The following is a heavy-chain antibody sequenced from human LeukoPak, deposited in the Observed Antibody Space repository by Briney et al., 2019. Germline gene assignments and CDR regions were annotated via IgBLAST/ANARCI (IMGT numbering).Heavy chain of an antibody. CDR3: ASAIGKRRASYYDFWSGQYNWFDP. CDR2: IIPIFGTA. Sequence: SVKVSCKASGGTFSSYAISWVRQAPGQGLEWMGGIIPIFGTANYAQKFQGRVAITADESTSTAYMELSSLRSEDTAVYYCASAIGKRRASYYDFWSGQYNWFDPWGQGTLVTVSS. CDR1: GGTFSSYA. V-gene: IGHV1-69*01. D-gene: IGHD3-3*01. J-gene: IGHJ5*02.